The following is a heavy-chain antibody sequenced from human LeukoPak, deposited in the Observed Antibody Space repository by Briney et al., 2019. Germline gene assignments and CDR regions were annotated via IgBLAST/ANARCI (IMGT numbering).Heavy chain of an antibody. J-gene: IGHJ4*02. Sequence: ASVKVSCKASGYTFTSYGISWVRQAPGQGLEWMGGFDPEDGETIYAQKFQGRVTMTEDTSTDTAYMELSSLRSEDTAVYYCATDISYRAYYFDYWGQGTLVTVSS. CDR3: ATDISYRAYYFDY. CDR2: FDPEDGET. CDR1: GYTFTSYG. V-gene: IGHV1-24*01. D-gene: IGHD1-26*01.